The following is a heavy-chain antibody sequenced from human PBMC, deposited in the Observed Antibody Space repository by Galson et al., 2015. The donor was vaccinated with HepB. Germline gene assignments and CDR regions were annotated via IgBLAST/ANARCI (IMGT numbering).Heavy chain of an antibody. V-gene: IGHV3-23*01. CDR3: ARAYSGTYRAGDF. CDR1: GFTFSSYG. CDR2: VSVSGDST. Sequence: SLRLSCATSGFTFSSYGMSWVRQAPGKGLEWVSSVSVSGDSTYYADSVKGRFTISRDNSRDTLYLQMNSLRVEDTAVYYCARAYSGTYRAGDFWGQGTLVTVSS. D-gene: IGHD1-26*01. J-gene: IGHJ4*02.